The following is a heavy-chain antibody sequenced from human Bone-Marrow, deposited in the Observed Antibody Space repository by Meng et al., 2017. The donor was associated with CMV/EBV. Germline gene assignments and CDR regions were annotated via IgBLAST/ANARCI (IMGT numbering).Heavy chain of an antibody. CDR1: GFTFTNYA. Sequence: GESLKISCVGSGFTFTNYAMNWVRQAPGKGLEWISGIGGGGVSIFYADSVKGRFTISRDNSKNTLYLQMNSLRAEDTAVYYCARDAVTDYSNYFDYWGQGTLVTVSS. V-gene: IGHV3-23*01. CDR2: IGGGGVSI. CDR3: ARDAVTDYSNYFDY. J-gene: IGHJ4*02. D-gene: IGHD4-11*01.